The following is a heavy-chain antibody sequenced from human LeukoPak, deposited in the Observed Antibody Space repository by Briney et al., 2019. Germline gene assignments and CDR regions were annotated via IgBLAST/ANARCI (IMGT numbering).Heavy chain of an antibody. CDR2: INPNSGGT. CDR3: ARDRASSSWYYGRDYYYYYGMDV. J-gene: IGHJ6*02. V-gene: IGHV1-2*02. CDR1: GYTFTGYY. D-gene: IGHD6-13*01. Sequence: GASVKVSCKASGYTFTGYYMHWVRQAPGQGLEWMGWINPNSGGTNYAQKFQGRVTMTRGTSISTAYMELSRLRSDDTAVYYCARDRASSSWYYGRDYYYYYGMDVWGQGTTVTVSS.